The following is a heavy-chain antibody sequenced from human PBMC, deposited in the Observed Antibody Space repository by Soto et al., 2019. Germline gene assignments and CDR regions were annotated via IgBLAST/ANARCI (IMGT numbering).Heavy chain of an antibody. D-gene: IGHD3-3*01. Sequence: EVQLLESGGGLVQPGGSLRLSSAASGFTFTRYAMSWVRQAPGKGLEWVSVISGNAGSTFYADSVKGRFTLSRDNSKNTLYLQMNSLRVEDTAVYYCAKGRRFLEWLSPHYYYYDMDVWGQGTTVTVSS. V-gene: IGHV3-23*01. CDR1: GFTFTRYA. CDR3: AKGRRFLEWLSPHYYYYDMDV. CDR2: ISGNAGST. J-gene: IGHJ6*02.